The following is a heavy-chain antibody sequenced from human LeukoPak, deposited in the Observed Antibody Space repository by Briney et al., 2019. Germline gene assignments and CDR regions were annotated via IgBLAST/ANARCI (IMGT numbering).Heavy chain of an antibody. D-gene: IGHD5-24*01. V-gene: IGHV3-48*02. J-gene: IGHJ6*02. CDR1: GFTFRSYS. Sequence: QSGGSLRLSCEASGFTFRSYSMNWVRQAPGKGLEWVSYISSSSSTIYYADSVKGRFTISRDNAKNSLYLQMNSLRDEDTAVYYCARRQFYYYGMDVWGQGTTVTVSS. CDR3: ARRQFYYYGMDV. CDR2: ISSSSSTI.